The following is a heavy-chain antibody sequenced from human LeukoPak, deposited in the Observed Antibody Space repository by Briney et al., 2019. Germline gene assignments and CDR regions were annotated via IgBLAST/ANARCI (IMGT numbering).Heavy chain of an antibody. Sequence: SQTLSLTCAVSGGSISSGGYSWSWIRQPPGKGLEWIGYIYHSGSTYYNPSLKSRVTISVDRSKNQFSLKLSSVTAADTAVYYCARISRDGYNSDYWGQGTLVTVSS. CDR3: ARISRDGYNSDY. D-gene: IGHD5-24*01. V-gene: IGHV4-30-2*01. CDR1: GGSISSGGYS. J-gene: IGHJ4*02. CDR2: IYHSGST.